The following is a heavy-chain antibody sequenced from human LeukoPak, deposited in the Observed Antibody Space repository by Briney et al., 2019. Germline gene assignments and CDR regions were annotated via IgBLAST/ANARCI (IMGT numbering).Heavy chain of an antibody. Sequence: ASVKVSCKASGYTFTSYGISWVRQAPGQGLEWMGWISAYNGNTNYAQKLQGRVTMTTDTSTSTAYMELRSLRSDDTAVYYCARDPNYYGSGSYPRFDPWGQGTLVTVSS. CDR2: ISAYNGNT. J-gene: IGHJ5*02. D-gene: IGHD3-10*01. CDR3: ARDPNYYGSGSYPRFDP. CDR1: GYTFTSYG. V-gene: IGHV1-18*01.